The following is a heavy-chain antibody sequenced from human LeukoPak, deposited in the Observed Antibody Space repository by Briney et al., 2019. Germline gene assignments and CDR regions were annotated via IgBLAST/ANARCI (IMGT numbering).Heavy chain of an antibody. J-gene: IGHJ4*02. CDR2: ISGSGGST. Sequence: PGGSLRLSCAASGFTFSSYGMTWVRQAPGKGLEWVSGISGSGGSTHYEDSVKGRFTISRDNSKNTLYLQMNSLRAEDTAVYYCAKNSGGTCYSHLDYWGQGTLVTVSS. CDR1: GFTFSSYG. CDR3: AKNSGGTCYSHLDY. V-gene: IGHV3-23*01. D-gene: IGHD2-15*01.